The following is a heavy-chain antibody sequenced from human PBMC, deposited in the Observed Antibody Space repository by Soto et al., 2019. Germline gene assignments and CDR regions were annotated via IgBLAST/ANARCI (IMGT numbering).Heavy chain of an antibody. CDR3: ARGPQTYYDFWSAKDPYGMDV. V-gene: IGHV4-34*01. D-gene: IGHD3-3*01. CDR1: GGSFSGYY. Sequence: SETLSLTCAVYGGSFSGYYWSRIRQPPGKGLEWIGEINHSGSTNYNPSLKSRVTISVDTSKNQFSLKLSSVTAADTAVYYCARGPQTYYDFWSAKDPYGMDVWGQGTTVTVSS. J-gene: IGHJ6*02. CDR2: INHSGST.